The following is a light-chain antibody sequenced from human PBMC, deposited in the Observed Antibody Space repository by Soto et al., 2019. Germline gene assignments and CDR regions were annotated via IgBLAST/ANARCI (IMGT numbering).Light chain of an antibody. CDR1: QSVNSN. CDR2: GIS. J-gene: IGKJ5*01. Sequence: EMVMTQSPAILSFSPGESATLSCRASQSVNSNYLAWYQQHPGQPPRLLIYGISTRATGIPARFSGSGSGTEFSLTISSLQSEDFAVYYCQQYSKWPITFGQGTRLEIK. CDR3: QQYSKWPIT. V-gene: IGKV3-15*01.